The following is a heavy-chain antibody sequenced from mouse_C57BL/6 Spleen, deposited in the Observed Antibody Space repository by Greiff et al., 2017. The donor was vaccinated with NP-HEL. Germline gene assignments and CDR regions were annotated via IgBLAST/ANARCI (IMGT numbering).Heavy chain of an antibody. V-gene: IGHV1-72*01. CDR2: IDPNRGGT. CDR3: ARRGSDQPGAMDY. CDR1: GYTFTSYW. Sequence: QVQLQQPGAELVKPGASVKLSCKASGYTFTSYWMHWVKQRPGRGLEWIGRIDPNRGGTKYNEKFKSKATLTADKPSSTAYMQRSRLTSEDSAVYYWARRGSDQPGAMDYWGQGTSVTVSS. D-gene: IGHD6-1*01. J-gene: IGHJ4*01.